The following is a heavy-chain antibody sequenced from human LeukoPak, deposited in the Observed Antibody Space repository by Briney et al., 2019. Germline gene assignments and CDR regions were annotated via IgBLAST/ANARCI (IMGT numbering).Heavy chain of an antibody. Sequence: GGSLRLSCAASGFTFSDYYMSWIRQAPGKGLEWVGFIRNTVYGGTIKYAAAVKGRFTISRDDSKSIAYLQMNSLQSEDTAVYFCSRSTWRYTMDVWGQGTTVTVSS. CDR2: IRNTVYGGTI. CDR1: GFTFSDYY. V-gene: IGHV3-71*01. J-gene: IGHJ6*02. CDR3: SRSTWRYTMDV. D-gene: IGHD5-24*01.